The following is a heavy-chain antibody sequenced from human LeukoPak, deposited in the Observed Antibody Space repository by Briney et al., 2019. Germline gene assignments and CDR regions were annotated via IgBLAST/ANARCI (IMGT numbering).Heavy chain of an antibody. CDR1: GGSFSGYY. Sequence: PSETLSLTXAVYGGSFSGYYWSWIRQPPGKGLEWIGEINHSGSTNYNPSLKSRVTISVDTSKNQFSLKLSSVTAADTAVYYCARKYYDYVWGSYRPNAFDIWGQGTMVTVSS. CDR2: INHSGST. V-gene: IGHV4-34*01. CDR3: ARKYYDYVWGSYRPNAFDI. D-gene: IGHD3-16*02. J-gene: IGHJ3*02.